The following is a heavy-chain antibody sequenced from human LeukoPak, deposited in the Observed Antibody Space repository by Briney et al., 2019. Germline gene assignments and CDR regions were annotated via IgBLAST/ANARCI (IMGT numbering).Heavy chain of an antibody. J-gene: IGHJ5*02. CDR2: IYYSGST. D-gene: IGHD3-10*01. CDR1: GGSISSYY. CDR3: ARDLRYYGSGSYNWFDP. Sequence: SETLSLTCTVSGGSISSYYWSWIRQPPGKGLEWIGYIYYSGSTNYNPSLKSRVTISVDTSKNQFSLKLSSVTAADTAVYYCARDLRYYGSGSYNWFDPWGQGTLVTVSS. V-gene: IGHV4-59*01.